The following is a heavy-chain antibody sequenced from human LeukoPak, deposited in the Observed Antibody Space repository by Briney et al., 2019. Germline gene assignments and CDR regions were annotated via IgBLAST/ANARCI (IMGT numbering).Heavy chain of an antibody. CDR3: ARDIFSSGSSNWFDP. V-gene: IGHV4-4*07. D-gene: IGHD3-3*01. CDR1: GGSISSYY. CDR2: IYTSGST. Sequence: SETLSLTCTVSGGSISSYYWSWIRQPAGKGLEWIGRIYTSGSTNYNPSLKSRVTMSVDTSKNQFSLKLSSVTAADTAVYYCARDIFSSGSSNWFDPWGHGTLVTVFS. J-gene: IGHJ5*02.